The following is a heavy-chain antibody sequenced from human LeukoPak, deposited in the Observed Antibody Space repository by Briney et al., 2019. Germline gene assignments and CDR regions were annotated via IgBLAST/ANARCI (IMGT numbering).Heavy chain of an antibody. D-gene: IGHD2-2*01. J-gene: IGHJ4*02. CDR1: EYSFTSYW. V-gene: IGHV5-51*01. CDR2: IYPADSDT. CDR3: TRHRYCSSTICSPSGY. Sequence: GESLKISCKGSEYSFTSYWIGWVRQMPGKGLEWMGTIYPADSDTRYSPSLQGQVTISADNSISTAYLQWSSLKASDTAMYYCTRHRYCSSTICSPSGYWGQGTLVTVSS.